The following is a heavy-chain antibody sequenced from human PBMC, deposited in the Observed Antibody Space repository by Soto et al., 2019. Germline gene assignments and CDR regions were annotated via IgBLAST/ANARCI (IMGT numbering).Heavy chain of an antibody. CDR1: GGTFSSYT. CDR2: IIPILGIA. Sequence: QVQLVQSRAEVKKPGSSVKVSCKASGGTFSSYTISWVRQAPGQGLEWMGRIIPILGIANYAQKFQGRVTITADKSTSTAYMELSSLRSEDTAVYYCARAAAGDASSSDPWGQGTLVTVSS. CDR3: ARAAAGDASSSDP. V-gene: IGHV1-69*02. J-gene: IGHJ5*02. D-gene: IGHD6-13*01.